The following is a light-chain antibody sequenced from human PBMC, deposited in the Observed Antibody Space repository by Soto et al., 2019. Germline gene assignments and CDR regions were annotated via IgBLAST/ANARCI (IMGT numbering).Light chain of an antibody. Sequence: EIVMTQSPATLSVSPGERATLSCRASQSVSSNLAWYQQKPGQAPRLLIYAASIRATGIPARFSGSGSGTDFTLTISSLEPQDFAVYYCQQRSNWPITFGQGTRLEIK. CDR3: QQRSNWPIT. CDR1: QSVSSN. CDR2: AAS. V-gene: IGKV3-11*01. J-gene: IGKJ5*01.